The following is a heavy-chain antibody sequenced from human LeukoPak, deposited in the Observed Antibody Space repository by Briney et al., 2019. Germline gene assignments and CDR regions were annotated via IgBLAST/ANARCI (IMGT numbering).Heavy chain of an antibody. V-gene: IGHV3-23*01. CDR1: GFTFSSYA. Sequence: GGSLRLSCAASGFTFSSYAMSWVRQAPGKGLEWVSAISGSGGSTYYADSVKGRFTISRDNSKNTLYLQMNSLRAEDTAVYYCAKEGTYYDSSGYYAYFGYWGQGTLVTVSS. CDR2: ISGSGGST. J-gene: IGHJ4*02. D-gene: IGHD3-22*01. CDR3: AKEGTYYDSSGYYAYFGY.